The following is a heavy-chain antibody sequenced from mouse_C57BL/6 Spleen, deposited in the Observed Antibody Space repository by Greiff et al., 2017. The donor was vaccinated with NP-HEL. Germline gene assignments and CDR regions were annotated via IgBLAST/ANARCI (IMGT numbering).Heavy chain of an antibody. J-gene: IGHJ2*01. CDR2: IYPSDSET. Sequence: QVQLQQSGAELVRPGSSVKLSCKASGYTFTSYWMDWVKQRPGQGLEWIGNIYPSDSETHYNQKFKDKATLTVDKSSSTAYMQLSSLTSEDSAVYYCAREGTAGNFDYWGQGTTLTVSS. D-gene: IGHD1-2*01. V-gene: IGHV1-61*01. CDR3: AREGTAGNFDY. CDR1: GYTFTSYW.